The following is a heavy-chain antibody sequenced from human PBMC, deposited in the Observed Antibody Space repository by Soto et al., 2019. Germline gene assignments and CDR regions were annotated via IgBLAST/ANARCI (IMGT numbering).Heavy chain of an antibody. CDR3: ASGGSSSLDY. D-gene: IGHD6-6*01. CDR1: GYTFTGYY. Sequence: QVQLVQSGAEVKKPGASVKVSCKASGYTFTGYYMHWVRQAPGQGPEWMGWINPNSGGTTYAQKFQGRVTVTRDTSISTAYMELSSLRSADTAVYYCASGGSSSLDYWGQGTLVTVSS. J-gene: IGHJ4*02. CDR2: INPNSGGT. V-gene: IGHV1-2*02.